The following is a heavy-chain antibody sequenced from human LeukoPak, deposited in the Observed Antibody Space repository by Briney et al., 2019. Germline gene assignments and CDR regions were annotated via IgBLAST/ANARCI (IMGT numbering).Heavy chain of an antibody. CDR2: INIDGSRT. Sequence: GGSLRLSCAGSGFTFSNYWVHWVRQAPGKGLVWVSRINIDGSRTDYADSVKGRFTISRDNAKNTLYLQMNSLSAEDTAVYYCARGGPPRDAFDIWGQGTMVTVSS. V-gene: IGHV3-74*01. J-gene: IGHJ3*02. CDR1: GFTFSNYW. D-gene: IGHD3-16*01. CDR3: ARGGPPRDAFDI.